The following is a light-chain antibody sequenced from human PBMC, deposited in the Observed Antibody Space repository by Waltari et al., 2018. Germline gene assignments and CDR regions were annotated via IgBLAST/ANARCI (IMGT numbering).Light chain of an antibody. CDR3: QQYSSSPIT. Sequence: DIVLTQSPDSLAVSLGERATIDCWSSQSLFFGARGKNYLAWYQQNPGPPPKVLIYWASTREAGVPERISGSGSGAHFTLTVDSLQAEDVAVYYCQQYSSSPITFGQGTRLEI. J-gene: IGKJ5*01. CDR1: QSLFFGARGKNY. CDR2: WAS. V-gene: IGKV4-1*01.